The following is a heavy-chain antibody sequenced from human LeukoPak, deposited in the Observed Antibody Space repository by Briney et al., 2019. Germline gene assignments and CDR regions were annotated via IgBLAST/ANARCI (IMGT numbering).Heavy chain of an antibody. J-gene: IGHJ2*01. CDR1: GGSISSYY. D-gene: IGHD3-10*01. CDR2: IYYSGST. CDR3: ARDSSLYYYGSGRIWYFDL. V-gene: IGHV4-39*07. Sequence: PSETLSLTCTVSGGSISSYYWSWIRQPPGKGLEWIGSIYYSGSTYYNPSLKSRVTISVDTSKNQFSLKLSSVTAADTAVYYCARDSSLYYYGSGRIWYFDLWGRGTLVTVSS.